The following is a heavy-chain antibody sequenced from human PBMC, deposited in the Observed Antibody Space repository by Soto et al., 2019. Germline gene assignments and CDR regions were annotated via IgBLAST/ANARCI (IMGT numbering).Heavy chain of an antibody. V-gene: IGHV1-8*01. CDR2: MNPNSGNT. D-gene: IGHD6-13*01. Sequence: RSSLKGSCKAAGYTFTSYDINWGRQATGQGLEWMGWMNPNSGNTGYAQKFQGRVTMTRNTSISTAYMELSSLRSEDTAVYYCARGSNGSSCYAPCFDPWGQGTLVTVSS. J-gene: IGHJ5*02. CDR3: ARGSNGSSCYAPCFDP. CDR1: GYTFTSYD.